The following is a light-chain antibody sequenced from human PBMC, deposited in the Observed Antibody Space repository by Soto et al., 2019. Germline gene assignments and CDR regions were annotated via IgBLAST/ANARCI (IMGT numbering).Light chain of an antibody. V-gene: IGLV2-8*01. J-gene: IGLJ1*01. CDR2: EVV. CDR1: KNDIGVYDF. CDR3: KSYAGSNTYV. Sequence: QSVLAQPPSASGSPGQSVTISCTGTKNDIGVYDFVSWYQHHPGKAPRLIIYEVVQRPSGVPDRFSGSKSGNTASLTVSGLQAADAADYFCKSYAGSNTYVFGSGTKVTVL.